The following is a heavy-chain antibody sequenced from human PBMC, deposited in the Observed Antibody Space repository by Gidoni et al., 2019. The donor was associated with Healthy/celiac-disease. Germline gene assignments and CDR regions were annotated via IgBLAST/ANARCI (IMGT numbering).Heavy chain of an antibody. CDR1: GFTFSSYG. V-gene: IGHV3-30*18. J-gene: IGHJ5*02. D-gene: IGHD5-12*01. CDR3: AKAAGDGYNPPLYPWFDP. Sequence: QVQLVESGGGVVQPGRSLRLSWAASGFTFSSYGMHWVRQAPGKGLEWVAVISYDGSNKYYADSVKGRFTISRDNSKNTLYLQMNSLRAEDTAVYYCAKAAGDGYNPPLYPWFDPWGQGTLVTVSS. CDR2: ISYDGSNK.